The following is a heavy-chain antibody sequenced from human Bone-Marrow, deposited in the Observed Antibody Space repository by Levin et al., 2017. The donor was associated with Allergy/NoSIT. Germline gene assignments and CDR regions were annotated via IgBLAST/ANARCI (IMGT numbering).Heavy chain of an antibody. V-gene: IGHV5-51*01. Sequence: GESLKISCKGSGYSFSNYWIGWVRQMSGKGLEWMGIVYPGDSDTKYSPSFQGQVTISADTSISTAYLQWSSLKASDTAMYYCASGFTSGLDAFELWGQGTLVTVSS. CDR1: GYSFSNYW. J-gene: IGHJ3*01. D-gene: IGHD6-19*01. CDR3: ASGFTSGLDAFEL. CDR2: VYPGDSDT.